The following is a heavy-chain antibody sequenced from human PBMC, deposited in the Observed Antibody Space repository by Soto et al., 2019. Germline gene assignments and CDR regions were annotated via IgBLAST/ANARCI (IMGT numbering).Heavy chain of an antibody. CDR1: GFTFSSYG. Sequence: GGSLRLSCAASGFTFSSYGMHWVRQAPGKGLEWVAVISYDGSNKYYADSVKGRFTISRDNSKNTLYLQMNSLRAEDTAVYYCAKDVRVAGYKNVFDYWGQGTLVTVSS. J-gene: IGHJ4*02. V-gene: IGHV3-30*18. D-gene: IGHD6-19*01. CDR3: AKDVRVAGYKNVFDY. CDR2: ISYDGSNK.